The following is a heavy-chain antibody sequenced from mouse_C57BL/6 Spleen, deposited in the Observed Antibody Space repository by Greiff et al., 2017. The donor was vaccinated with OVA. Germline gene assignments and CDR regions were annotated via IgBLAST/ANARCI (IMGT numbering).Heavy chain of an antibody. CDR1: GYAFSSYW. CDR3: VTYYGSSYAMDY. V-gene: IGHV1-80*01. J-gene: IGHJ4*01. D-gene: IGHD1-1*01. Sequence: QVQLQQSGAELVKPGASVKISCKASGYAFSSYWMNWVKQRPGKGLEWIGQIYPGDGDTNYNGKFKGTATLTADKSSSTAYMQLSSLTSEDSAVYFCVTYYGSSYAMDYWGQGTSVTVSS. CDR2: IYPGDGDT.